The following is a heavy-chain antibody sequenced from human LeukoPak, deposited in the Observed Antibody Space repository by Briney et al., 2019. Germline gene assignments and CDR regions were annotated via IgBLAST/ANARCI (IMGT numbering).Heavy chain of an antibody. V-gene: IGHV1-69*04. D-gene: IGHD2-2*01. J-gene: IGHJ5*02. CDR1: GGAFSSYT. Sequence: SVKVSCKASGGAFSSYTISWVRQAPGQGLGWMGRIIPILGIANYAQKFQGRVTITADKSTSTAYMELSSLRSEDTAVYYCARDFLNCSSTSCFMNWFDPWGQGTLVTVSS. CDR2: IIPILGIA. CDR3: ARDFLNCSSTSCFMNWFDP.